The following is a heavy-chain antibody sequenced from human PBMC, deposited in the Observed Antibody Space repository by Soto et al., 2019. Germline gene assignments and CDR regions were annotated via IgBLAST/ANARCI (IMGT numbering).Heavy chain of an antibody. J-gene: IGHJ4*02. CDR2: IFPRDSDT. CDR1: GYTFTNYW. V-gene: IGHV5-51*01. D-gene: IGHD4-4*01. Sequence: GEYLKISCQASGYTFTNYWIAWVRHMPGRGLEGMGLIFPRDSDTRYISSFEGQFTISCDRSIATAYLRWTSLKASNTAIYFCAGLGSLLQTIDYWGQGTPGTAS. CDR3: AGLGSLLQTIDY.